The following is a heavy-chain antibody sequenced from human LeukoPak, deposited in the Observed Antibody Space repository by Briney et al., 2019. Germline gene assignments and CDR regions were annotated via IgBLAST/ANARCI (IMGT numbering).Heavy chain of an antibody. CDR2: ISSSSSYI. CDR1: GFTFSSYS. Sequence: GGSLRLSCAASGFTFSSYSMNWVRQAPGKGLEWVSSISSSSSYIYYADSVKGRFTISRDNAKNSLYLQMNSLRAEDTAVYYCARVLRFLREGAVDPWGQGTLVTVSS. CDR3: ARVLRFLREGAVDP. V-gene: IGHV3-21*04. D-gene: IGHD3-3*01. J-gene: IGHJ5*02.